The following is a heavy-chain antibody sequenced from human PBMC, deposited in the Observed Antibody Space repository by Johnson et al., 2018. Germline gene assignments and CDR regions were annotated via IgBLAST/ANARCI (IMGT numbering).Heavy chain of an antibody. J-gene: IGHJ3*02. CDR3: AKDGGYYDSTQGAFEI. CDR1: GFTFDDYA. D-gene: IGHD3-22*01. Sequence: EVQLVESGGGLVQPGRSLRLSCAASGFTFDDYAIHWVRQAPGKGLEWVSGTNWNGGVIYYADSVKGRFTISRDTAKNSLSLQRNSLGTEDTALYYCAKDGGYYDSTQGAFEIGGQGTMGTVSS. V-gene: IGHV3-9*01. CDR2: TNWNGGVI.